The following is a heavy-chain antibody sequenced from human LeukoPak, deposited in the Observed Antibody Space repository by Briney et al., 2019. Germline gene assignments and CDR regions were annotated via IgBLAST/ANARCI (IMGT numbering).Heavy chain of an antibody. J-gene: IGHJ4*02. V-gene: IGHV1-2*02. CDR3: ARGEKVATMIVTGY. CDR2: INSNSGGT. D-gene: IGHD3-22*01. Sequence: GSSVKVSCKASGYTFTAYYMHWVRQAPGQGLEWMGWINSNSGGTNFAQKLQGRVTMTRDTSISTAYMELSSLRSDDTAVYYCARGEKVATMIVTGYWGQGTLVTVSS. CDR1: GYTFTAYY.